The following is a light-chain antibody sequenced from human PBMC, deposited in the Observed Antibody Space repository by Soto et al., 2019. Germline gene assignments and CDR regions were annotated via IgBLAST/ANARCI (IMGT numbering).Light chain of an antibody. CDR3: QQSYSTPGFT. V-gene: IGKV1-39*01. J-gene: IGKJ3*01. CDR1: QSISSY. CDR2: AAS. Sequence: DIQMTQSPSSLSASVGDRVTITCRASQSISSYLNWYQQKPGKAPKLLIYAASSLQSGVPSRFSGSGSGTEFTLTISSLQPEDFATYYCQQSYSTPGFTFGPGTKVYIK.